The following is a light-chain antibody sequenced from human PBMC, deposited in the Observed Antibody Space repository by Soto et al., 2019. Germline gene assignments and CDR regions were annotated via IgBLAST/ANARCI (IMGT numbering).Light chain of an antibody. CDR3: AAWDDSLNGYV. CDR2: SND. CDR1: NSNIGSNT. Sequence: QSVLTQPPSASGTPGQRVTISCSGSNSNIGSNTVNWYQQVPGTAPKLLIDSNDQRPSGVPDRFSGSKSGTSVFLAISGLQSEDEADYYCAAWDDSLNGYVFGTGTKVTVL. J-gene: IGLJ1*01. V-gene: IGLV1-44*01.